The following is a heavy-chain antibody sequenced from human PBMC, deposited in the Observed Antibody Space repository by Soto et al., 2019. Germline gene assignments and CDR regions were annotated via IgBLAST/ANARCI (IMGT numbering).Heavy chain of an antibody. J-gene: IGHJ5*02. D-gene: IGHD2-2*01. CDR2: INPDAGAT. CDR3: ARGGIVLVPAPEGNWFDP. V-gene: IGHV1-46*01. Sequence: GASVKVSCKASAYSFTTYHIHWVRQAPGQGLEWMGLINPDAGATNYAQRFQGRLRLTRDTSTSTVYMELRSLRFDDTAVYYCARGGIVLVPAPEGNWFDPWGQGTLVTVSS. CDR1: AYSFTTYH.